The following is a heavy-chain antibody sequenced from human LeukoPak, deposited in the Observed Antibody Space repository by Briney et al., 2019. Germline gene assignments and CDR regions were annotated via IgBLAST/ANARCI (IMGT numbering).Heavy chain of an antibody. V-gene: IGHV4-31*03. CDR1: GGSISSGGYY. CDR3: ARVTYYDYVWGSYRYDAFDI. Sequence: LQTLSLTCTVSGGSISSGGYYWSWIRQHPGKGLEWIGYIYYSGSTYYNPSLKSRVTISVDTSKNQFSLKLSSVTAADTAVYYCARVTYYDYVWGSYRYDAFDIWGQGTMVTVSS. D-gene: IGHD3-16*02. CDR2: IYYSGST. J-gene: IGHJ3*02.